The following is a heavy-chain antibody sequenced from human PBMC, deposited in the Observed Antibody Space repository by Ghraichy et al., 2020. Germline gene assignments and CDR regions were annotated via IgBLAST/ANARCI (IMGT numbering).Heavy chain of an antibody. CDR2: IYYSGST. CDR1: VSSINISTSY. V-gene: IGHV4-39*01. CDR3: ARHTFPESIIHFFDY. J-gene: IGHJ4*02. Sequence: SETLSLTCTVSVSSINISTSYWGWIRQPPGKGLEWIGSIYYSGSTDYNPSLKSRVTISVDTSNKQFSLRLTSLTATDTAVYYCARHTFPESIIHFFDYWGQGALVTVSS. D-gene: IGHD3-16*01.